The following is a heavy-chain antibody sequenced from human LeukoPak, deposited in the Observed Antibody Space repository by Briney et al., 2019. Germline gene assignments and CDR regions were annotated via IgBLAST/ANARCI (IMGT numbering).Heavy chain of an antibody. D-gene: IGHD3/OR15-3a*01. CDR3: ARQEIGLRSFDP. CDR2: VYYTGST. Sequence: PSETLSLTCTVSGGSISSALYHWGWIRQPPGKNLEWLGSVYYTGSTHNNPSLKSRVTISVDTSKNRFSLNLSSVTAADTAVYYCARQEIGLRSFDPWGQGTLVTVSS. CDR1: GGSISSALYH. V-gene: IGHV4-39*01. J-gene: IGHJ5*02.